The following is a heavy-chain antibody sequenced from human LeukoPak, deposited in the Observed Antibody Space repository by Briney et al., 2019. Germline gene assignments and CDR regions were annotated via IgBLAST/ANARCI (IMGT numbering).Heavy chain of an antibody. J-gene: IGHJ5*02. D-gene: IGHD6-13*01. V-gene: IGHV3-23*01. CDR1: GFTFSSYA. CDR2: TSGSGGST. Sequence: PAGSLRLSCAASGFTFSSYAMSWVRQAPGKGLKWVSATSGSGGSTCYADSVKGRFTISRDNSKNTLYLQMNSLRAEDTAVYYCVKAAGYSSSWYSFDPWGQGTLVTVSS. CDR3: VKAAGYSSSWYSFDP.